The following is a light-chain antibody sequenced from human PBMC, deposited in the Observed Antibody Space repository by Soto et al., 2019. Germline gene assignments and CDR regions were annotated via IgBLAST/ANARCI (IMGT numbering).Light chain of an antibody. V-gene: IGKV1-39*01. J-gene: IGKJ4*01. CDR3: QQSYSTPFT. CDR1: QSISSY. Sequence: DIQMTQSPSSLSTSEGDRLTITCRASQSISSYLNWYQQKPGKAPKLLIYAASILQSGVPSRFSGTGSGTDFTLTISSLQPEDFATYYCQQSYSTPFTFGGGTKVEIK. CDR2: AAS.